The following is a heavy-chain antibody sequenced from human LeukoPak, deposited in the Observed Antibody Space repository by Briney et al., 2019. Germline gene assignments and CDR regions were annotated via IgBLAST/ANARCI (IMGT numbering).Heavy chain of an antibody. CDR2: VYYSGST. Sequence: SETLSLTCTVSGGSISSYYWSWIRQPPGKGLEWIGYVYYSGSTNYNPSLKSRVTISVDTSKNQFSLKLSSVTAADTAVYYCARFGHSYGLDYWGQGTLVTVSS. CDR1: GGSISSYY. V-gene: IGHV4-59*08. D-gene: IGHD5-18*01. CDR3: ARFGHSYGLDY. J-gene: IGHJ4*02.